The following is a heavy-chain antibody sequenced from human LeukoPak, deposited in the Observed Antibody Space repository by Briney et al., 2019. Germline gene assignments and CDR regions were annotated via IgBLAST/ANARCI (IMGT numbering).Heavy chain of an antibody. V-gene: IGHV3-74*01. Sequence: KSGGSLRLSCAASGFTFNNYWMHWVRQAPGKGLVWVSRIKADGRSTTYADSVKGRFTISRDNAKNTLYLQMNSLRAEDTAVYYCAWGKGYGDLGGFDYWGQGTLVTVSS. J-gene: IGHJ4*02. CDR1: GFTFNNYW. CDR2: IKADGRST. D-gene: IGHD4-17*01. CDR3: AWGKGYGDLGGFDY.